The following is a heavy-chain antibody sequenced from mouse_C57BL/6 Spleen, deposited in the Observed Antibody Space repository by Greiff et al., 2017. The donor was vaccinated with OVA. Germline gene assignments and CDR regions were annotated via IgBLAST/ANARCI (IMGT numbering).Heavy chain of an antibody. D-gene: IGHD2-10*01. CDR2: INPNNGGT. V-gene: IGHV1-26*01. J-gene: IGHJ3*01. CDR1: GYTFTDYY. Sequence: VQLQQSGPELVKPGASVKISCKASGYTFTDYYMNWVKQSHGKSLEWIGDINPNNGGTSYNQKFKGKATLTVDTSSSTAYLELSSLTSADSAVDYCARTYYGIWFAYWGQGTLVTVSA. CDR3: ARTYYGIWFAY.